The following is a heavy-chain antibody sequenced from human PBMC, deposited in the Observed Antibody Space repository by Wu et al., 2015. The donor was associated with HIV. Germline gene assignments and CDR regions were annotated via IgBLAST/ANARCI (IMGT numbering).Heavy chain of an antibody. CDR3: ARDADGIVGAQIGRYFDL. Sequence: QVQLVQSGAEVKKPGASVKVSCKASGYTFTSYGISWVRQAPGQGLEWMGWISAYNGNTNYAQKLQGRVTMTTDTSTRTAYMELRSLRYDDTAVYYCARDADGIVGAQIGRYFDLWGPGTLVIVSS. D-gene: IGHD1-26*01. CDR1: GYTFTSYG. CDR2: ISAYNGNT. J-gene: IGHJ2*01. V-gene: IGHV1-18*01.